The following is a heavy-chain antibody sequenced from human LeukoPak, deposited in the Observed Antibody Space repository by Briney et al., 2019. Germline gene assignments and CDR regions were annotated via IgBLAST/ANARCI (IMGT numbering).Heavy chain of an antibody. Sequence: SETLSLTCTVSGDSVTSSNCYWAWIRQPPGKGLEWIGSMYYSGNTYYNPSLKSRVTISVDTSKNQFSLKLNSVTAADTAMYYCARLTITATDFDYWGQGTLVTVSS. CDR1: GDSVTSSNCY. CDR2: MYYSGNT. CDR3: ARLTITATDFDY. V-gene: IGHV4-39*01. D-gene: IGHD5-18*01. J-gene: IGHJ4*02.